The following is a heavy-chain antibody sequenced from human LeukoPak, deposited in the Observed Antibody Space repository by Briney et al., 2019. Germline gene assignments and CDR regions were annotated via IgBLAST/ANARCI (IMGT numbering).Heavy chain of an antibody. J-gene: IGHJ4*02. V-gene: IGHV3-23*01. CDR2: ISDSGGST. CDR3: ARGGGASVSSLKY. D-gene: IGHD6-6*01. Sequence: GGSLRLSCAASGFTFSNYAMSWVRQAPGEGLEWVSIISDSGGSTNYADSVKGRFTISRDNSKNTLYLQVNSLRVEDTAKYYCARGGGASVSSLKYWGQGTLVTVSS. CDR1: GFTFSNYA.